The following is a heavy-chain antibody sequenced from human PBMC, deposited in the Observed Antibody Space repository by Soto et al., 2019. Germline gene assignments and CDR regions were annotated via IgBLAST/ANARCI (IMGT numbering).Heavy chain of an antibody. V-gene: IGHV3-7*01. CDR3: ARDRYSYYDFWSGSLPYYYYGMDV. D-gene: IGHD3-3*01. CDR2: IKQDGSEK. Sequence: EVQLVESGGGLVQPGGSLRLSCAASGFTFSSYWMSWVRQAPGKGLEWVANIKQDGSEKYYVDSVKGRFTISRDNAKNSLYLQMNRMRAEETAVYYCARDRYSYYDFWSGSLPYYYYGMDVWGQGTTVTVSS. J-gene: IGHJ6*02. CDR1: GFTFSSYW.